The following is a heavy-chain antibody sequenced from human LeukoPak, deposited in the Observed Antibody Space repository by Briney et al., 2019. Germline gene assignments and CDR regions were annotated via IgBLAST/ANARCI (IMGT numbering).Heavy chain of an antibody. D-gene: IGHD4-23*01. J-gene: IGHJ4*02. Sequence: NPSETLSLTCTVSGGSISSGAHYWSWVRQPPGKGLEWIGYISYSGSTYYNPSLKSRVTISIDTSKSQFSLKLSSVTAADTAVYYCARYYGGNSNFDYWGQGTLVTVSP. CDR2: ISYSGST. CDR1: GGSISSGAHY. V-gene: IGHV4-30-4*01. CDR3: ARYYGGNSNFDY.